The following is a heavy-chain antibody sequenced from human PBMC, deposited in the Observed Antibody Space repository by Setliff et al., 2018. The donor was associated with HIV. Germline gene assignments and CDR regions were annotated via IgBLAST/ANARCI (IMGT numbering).Heavy chain of an antibody. CDR1: GFTFSSYS. CDR2: ISSSSSYI. Sequence: PGGSLRLSCAASGFTFSSYSMNWVRQAPGKGLEWVSSISSSSSYIYYAGSVKGRFTISRDNAKNSLYLQWYSRRAEYTAVYYCARGLTRHRPSGHNGVMRGAEYLHALYCWCQETIFT. CDR3: ARGLTRHRPSGHNGVMRGAEYLHALYC. D-gene: IGHD3-16*01. J-gene: IGHJ3*01. V-gene: IGHV3-21*01.